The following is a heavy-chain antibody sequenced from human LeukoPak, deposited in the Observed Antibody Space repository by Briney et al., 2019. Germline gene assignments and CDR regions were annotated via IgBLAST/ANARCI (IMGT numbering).Heavy chain of an antibody. J-gene: IGHJ5*02. D-gene: IGHD2-2*01. V-gene: IGHV1-18*01. CDR1: GYTFTSYG. CDR2: ISAYNGNT. CDR3: ARTSIPAAILLNWFDP. Sequence: GASVKVSCKASGYTFTSYGISWVRQAPGQGLEWMGWISAYNGNTNYAQKLQGRVTMTTDTSTSTAYMELRSLRSDDTAVYYCARTSIPAAILLNWFDPWGQGTLVTVSS.